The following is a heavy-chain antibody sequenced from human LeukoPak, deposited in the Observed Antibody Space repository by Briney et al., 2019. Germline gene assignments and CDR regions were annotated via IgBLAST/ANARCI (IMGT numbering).Heavy chain of an antibody. CDR1: GYTFSDFG. Sequence: ASVKVSCKASGYTFSDFGISWVRQAPEQGLEWMGWISTYNGNTNYAQKLQGRVAINTDTSTSTAYMELRSLRSDDTAVYYCARDCDRSGYYCYWGQGTLVTVSS. CDR2: ISTYNGNT. J-gene: IGHJ4*02. D-gene: IGHD3-22*01. CDR3: ARDCDRSGYYCY. V-gene: IGHV1-18*01.